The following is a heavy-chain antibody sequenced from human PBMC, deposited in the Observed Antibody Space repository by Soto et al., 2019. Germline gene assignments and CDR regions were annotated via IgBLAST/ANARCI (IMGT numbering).Heavy chain of an antibody. CDR1: GFTFSSYG. Sequence: QVQLVESGGGVVQPGRSLRLSCAASGFTFSSYGMHWVRQAPGKGLEWVAVISYDGSNKYYADSVKGRFTISRDNSKNTRYLQMNSLRAEDTAVYYCAKSSTVTTEDYWGQGTLVTVSS. J-gene: IGHJ4*02. V-gene: IGHV3-30*18. CDR3: AKSSTVTTEDY. CDR2: ISYDGSNK. D-gene: IGHD4-17*01.